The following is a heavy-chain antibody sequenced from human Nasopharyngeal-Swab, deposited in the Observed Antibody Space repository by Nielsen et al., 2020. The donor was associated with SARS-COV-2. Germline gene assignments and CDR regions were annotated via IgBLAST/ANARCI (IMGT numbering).Heavy chain of an antibody. D-gene: IGHD3-22*01. V-gene: IGHV3-33*01. CDR3: GRDRYYDSSGFDY. CDR1: GFTFNNYG. CDR2: IWYGGSEK. J-gene: IGHJ4*02. Sequence: GGSLTLSCAPSGFTFNNYGMHWVRQAPGKGLEWAAVIWYGGSEKHYADSVRGRFTISRDNPKNTLYLQMNSLRAEDTAIYYCGRDRYYDSSGFDYWGQGTLVSVSS.